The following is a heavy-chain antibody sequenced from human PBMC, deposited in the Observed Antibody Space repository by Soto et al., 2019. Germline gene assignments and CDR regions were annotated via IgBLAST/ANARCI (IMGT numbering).Heavy chain of an antibody. V-gene: IGHV1-69*01. CDR1: GGPFSKFA. CDR2: IIPIFETA. D-gene: IGHD3-16*01. J-gene: IGHJ6*02. CDR3: ARDASYPGPYFFGMDV. Sequence: QVQLVQSGAEVKKPGSSVKVSCKASGGPFSKFAINWVRQAPGQGLEWMGGIIPIFETANYAQKFQGRVTITADDSTSTSYMEVGSLRSEDTAVYFCARDASYPGPYFFGMDVWGQGTTVTVSS.